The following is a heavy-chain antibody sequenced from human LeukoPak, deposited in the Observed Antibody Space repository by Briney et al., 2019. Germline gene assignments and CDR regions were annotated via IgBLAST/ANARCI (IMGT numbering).Heavy chain of an antibody. Sequence: GGSLRLSCAASGFMFSTYWMGWVRQAPGKGLEWVANIKQDGSDKYYVDSVKGRFTISRDNAKNSLYLQMNSLRAEDTALYYCARDAGGFGELVYWGQGTLVTVSS. J-gene: IGHJ4*02. CDR1: GFMFSTYW. V-gene: IGHV3-7*01. CDR2: IKQDGSDK. CDR3: ARDAGGFGELVY. D-gene: IGHD3-10*01.